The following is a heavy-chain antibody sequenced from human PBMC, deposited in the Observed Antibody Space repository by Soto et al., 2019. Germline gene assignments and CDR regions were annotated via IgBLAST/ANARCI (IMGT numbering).Heavy chain of an antibody. Sequence: EVVLLESGGGLAQPGGSLRLSCVASGFTFSEWWMHWVRQAPGKGLVWVSRIKGDGSRTNYADFVKGRFTVSRDNAKNTLYLQLNSLRVEDTAVYYCAKDLHDAAADSWGQGTLVTVSS. D-gene: IGHD6-13*01. CDR3: AKDLHDAAADS. V-gene: IGHV3-74*01. CDR1: GFTFSEWW. CDR2: IKGDGSRT. J-gene: IGHJ5*02.